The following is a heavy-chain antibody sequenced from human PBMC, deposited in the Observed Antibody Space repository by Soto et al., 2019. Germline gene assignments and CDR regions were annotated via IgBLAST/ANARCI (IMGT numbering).Heavy chain of an antibody. Sequence: ASVKVSCKASGGTFSSYAISWVRQAPGQGLEWMGGIIPIFGTANYAQKFQGRVTITADESTSTAYMELSSLRSEDTAVYYCARVAPYYYDSSTRPDAFDIWGQGTMVTVSS. CDR1: GGTFSSYA. CDR2: IIPIFGTA. J-gene: IGHJ3*02. D-gene: IGHD3-22*01. CDR3: ARVAPYYYDSSTRPDAFDI. V-gene: IGHV1-69*13.